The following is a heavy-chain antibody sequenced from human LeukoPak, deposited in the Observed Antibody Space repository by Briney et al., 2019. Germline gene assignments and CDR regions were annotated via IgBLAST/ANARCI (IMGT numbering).Heavy chain of an antibody. CDR3: ARPKGYCSGGSCYPRYNWFDP. CDR1: GYTFTDYY. J-gene: IGHJ5*02. Sequence: GASVKVSCKASGYTFTDYYMHWVRQAPGQGLEWMGWINPNSGGTNYAQKFQGRVTMTRDTSISTAYMELSRLRSDDTAVYYCARPKGYCSGGSCYPRYNWFDPWGQGTLVTVSS. V-gene: IGHV1-2*02. D-gene: IGHD2-15*01. CDR2: INPNSGGT.